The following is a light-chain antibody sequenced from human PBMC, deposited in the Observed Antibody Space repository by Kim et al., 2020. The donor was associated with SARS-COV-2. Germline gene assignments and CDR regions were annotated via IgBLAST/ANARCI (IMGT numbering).Light chain of an antibody. J-gene: IGLJ2*01. V-gene: IGLV2-23*02. CDR1: SSEVGSSNL. CDR2: EVS. CDR3: CSQAGGSTTVV. Sequence: HSITISCTRTSSEVGSSNLGTWYQQHTGKASKLMINEVSSRPSGVSNRFCGSKSGNTASLTISVPQAEDEADYDCCSQAGGSTTVVFGGGTQLTVL.